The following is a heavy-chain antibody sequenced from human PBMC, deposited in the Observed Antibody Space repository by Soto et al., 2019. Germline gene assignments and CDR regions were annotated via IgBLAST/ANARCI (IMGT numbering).Heavy chain of an antibody. D-gene: IGHD3-10*01. CDR1: GGSIRRGSYD. J-gene: IGHJ6*02. CDR2: IHYSGST. Sequence: PSETLSLTCTVSGGSIRRGSYDWTWIRQPPGKGLEWLGNIHYSGSTYYNPSLKSRLIISVDTSKNQFSLKLSSVTAADTAVYYCARGRGEKLLWFGELYYYYGMDVWGQGTTVTVSS. V-gene: IGHV4-31*03. CDR3: ARGRGEKLLWFGELYYYYGMDV.